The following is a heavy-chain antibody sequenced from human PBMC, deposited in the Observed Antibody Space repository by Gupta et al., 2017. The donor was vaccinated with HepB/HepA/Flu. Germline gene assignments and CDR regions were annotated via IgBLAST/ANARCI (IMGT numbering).Heavy chain of an antibody. CDR1: GSPFTGYY. V-gene: IGHV1-2*02. D-gene: IGHD5-18*01. Sequence: QVQLVQSGAEVKKPGASVKVSCKASGSPFTGYYMHWVRQAPGQGLEWMGWINPNSGVTNYAQKFQGRVTMTRDTSISTAYMELSRLRSDDTAVYYWARDHYSFGWFDPWGQGTLVTVSS. CDR2: INPNSGVT. CDR3: ARDHYSFGWFDP. J-gene: IGHJ5*02.